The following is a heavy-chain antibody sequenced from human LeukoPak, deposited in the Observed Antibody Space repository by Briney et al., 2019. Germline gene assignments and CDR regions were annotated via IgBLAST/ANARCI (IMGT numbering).Heavy chain of an antibody. Sequence: SETLSLTCTVSNDFISAYYWNWIRKPAGRGLEWIGRIHTSGTTNYSPSLKSRVSMSVDTSKKQFSLKLSSVTAADTAKYYCARVVSADWFDPWGQGTQVTVSS. CDR2: IHTSGTT. D-gene: IGHD3-10*01. CDR3: ARVVSADWFDP. CDR1: NDFISAYY. J-gene: IGHJ5*02. V-gene: IGHV4-4*07.